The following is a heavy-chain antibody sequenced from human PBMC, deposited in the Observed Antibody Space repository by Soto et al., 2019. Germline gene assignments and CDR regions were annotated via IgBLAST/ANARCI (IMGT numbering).Heavy chain of an antibody. D-gene: IGHD5-18*01. CDR2: INSYTGNT. Sequence: QVQLVQSGAEVKKPGASVKVSCKASGYTSTRYDINWVRQAPGQGLEWIGWINSYTGNTNYAQILQGRVTMTTDTSTSTAYMELRSLRSDDTAIYYCATSRGYTFGQKFAHWGQGTLVTVSS. CDR3: ATSRGYTFGQKFAH. J-gene: IGHJ4*02. V-gene: IGHV1-18*01. CDR1: GYTSTRYD.